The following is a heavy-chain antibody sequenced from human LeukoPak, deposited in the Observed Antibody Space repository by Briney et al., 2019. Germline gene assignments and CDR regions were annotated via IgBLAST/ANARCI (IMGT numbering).Heavy chain of an antibody. CDR1: GDSISSSSYY. J-gene: IGHJ4*02. D-gene: IGHD2-2*01. CDR2: IYYSGRT. Sequence: SETLSLTCSASGDSISSSSYYWGWIRQPPGKGLEWIGSIYYSGRTYYNPTLKTRVTIAVDTSKNQFSLKLNSVTAADTSVYYCARLAPGYCSSTNCYAFDYWGRGALVTVSS. V-gene: IGHV4-39*01. CDR3: ARLAPGYCSSTNCYAFDY.